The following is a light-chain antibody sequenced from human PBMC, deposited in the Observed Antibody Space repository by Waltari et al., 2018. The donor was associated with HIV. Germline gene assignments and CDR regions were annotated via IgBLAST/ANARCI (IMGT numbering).Light chain of an antibody. Sequence: SYEVTQPPSVAVSPGQTASITCSGYELGDKYTSWYQQKPGQSPLLVIYQDNKRPSGIPERFSGSSSGHTATLTISGTLPMDEADYYCQAWGSSTSGVFGTGTKLTVL. J-gene: IGLJ3*02. CDR2: QDN. V-gene: IGLV3-1*01. CDR1: ELGDKY. CDR3: QAWGSSTSGV.